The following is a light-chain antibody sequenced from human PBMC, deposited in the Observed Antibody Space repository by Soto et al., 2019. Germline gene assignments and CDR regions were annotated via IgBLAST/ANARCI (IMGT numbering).Light chain of an antibody. CDR1: QSISDT. Sequence: EIVMTQSPATLSVSPGGRATLSCRASQSISDTLAWYQQKPGQAPRLLIHGASTRAPGFPARFSGSGSGTDFTLTISSLPSEDFAVYYCQQYSTWPWTFGQGTKVEIK. CDR3: QQYSTWPWT. CDR2: GAS. J-gene: IGKJ1*01. V-gene: IGKV3-15*01.